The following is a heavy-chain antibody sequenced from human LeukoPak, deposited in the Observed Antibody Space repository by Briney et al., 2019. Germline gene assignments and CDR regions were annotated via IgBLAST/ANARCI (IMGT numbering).Heavy chain of an antibody. Sequence: GGSLRLSCAASGFTFNSYSMNWVRQAPGKGLEWVSSISGSTNYIHYADSVKGRFTISRDNAKNSLYLQMNSLRAEDTAVYYCARDRVGSGSPPPLLPLDQWGQGTLVTVSS. J-gene: IGHJ4*02. CDR3: ARDRVGSGSPPPLLPLDQ. CDR1: GFTFNSYS. V-gene: IGHV3-21*01. D-gene: IGHD3-22*01. CDR2: ISGSTNYI.